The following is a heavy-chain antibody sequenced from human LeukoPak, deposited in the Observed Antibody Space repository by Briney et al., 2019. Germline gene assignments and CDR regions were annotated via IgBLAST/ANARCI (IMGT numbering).Heavy chain of an antibody. D-gene: IGHD1-26*01. V-gene: IGHV3-23*01. J-gene: IGHJ4*02. Sequence: GGSLRLSCVASGFPFSSYSMSCVRQAPGKGLEWFSAIETGGASTYYADSVKGRFSISRDNSKNTLYLQMNSLRAEDTAVYYCAREGGSYSYFDYWGQGTLVTVSS. CDR3: AREGGSYSYFDY. CDR1: GFPFSSYS. CDR2: IETGGAST.